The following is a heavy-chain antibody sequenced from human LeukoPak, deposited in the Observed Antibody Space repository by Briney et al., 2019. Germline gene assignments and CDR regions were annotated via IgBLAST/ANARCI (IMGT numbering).Heavy chain of an antibody. CDR3: VRGDTSTRCCNNWFDP. V-gene: IGHV3-21*01. Sequence: GGSLRLSCAASGFTFSDYVVNWVRQAPGKGLEWVSSISGTSTYIYYTDSVKGRFTISRDNAQNSLYLQMNSLRAEDTAVYYCVRGDTSTRCCNNWFDPWGQGTLVTVSS. CDR2: ISGTSTYI. CDR1: GFTFSDYV. D-gene: IGHD2-2*01. J-gene: IGHJ5*02.